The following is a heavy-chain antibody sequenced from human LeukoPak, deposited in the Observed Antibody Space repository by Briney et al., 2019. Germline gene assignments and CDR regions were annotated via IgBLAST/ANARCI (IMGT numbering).Heavy chain of an antibody. J-gene: IGHJ1*01. CDR2: INTDGRST. V-gene: IGHV3-74*01. CDR1: GFTFSSYW. D-gene: IGHD4-23*01. CDR3: YGANAEQ. Sequence: GGSLRLSCAASGFTFSSYWMHWVRQAPGKGLVWVSGINTDGRSTSYAGSVKGRFTISRDNAKNTLYLQMNSLRAEDTAVYYCYGANAEQWGQGTLVTVSS.